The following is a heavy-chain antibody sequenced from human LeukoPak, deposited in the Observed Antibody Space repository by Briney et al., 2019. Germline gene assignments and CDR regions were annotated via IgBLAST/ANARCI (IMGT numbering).Heavy chain of an antibody. D-gene: IGHD1-1*01. CDR3: AREASFRTSYAFDI. CDR1: GGTFSSYA. Sequence: ASVKVSCKASGGTFSSYAISWVRQAPGQGLEWMGGIIPIFGTANYAQKFQGRVTITTDESTSTAYMELSSLRSEDTAVYYCAREASFRTSYAFDIWGQGTMVTVSS. CDR2: IIPIFGTA. V-gene: IGHV1-69*05. J-gene: IGHJ3*02.